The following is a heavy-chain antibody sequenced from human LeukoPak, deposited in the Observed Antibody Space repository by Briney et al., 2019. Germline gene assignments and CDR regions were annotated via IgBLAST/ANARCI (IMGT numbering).Heavy chain of an antibody. CDR2: IIPIFGTA. CDR3: ARGGRVQLTFDY. D-gene: IGHD5-18*01. J-gene: IGHJ4*02. V-gene: IGHV1-69*01. CDR1: GGTFSSYA. Sequence: SVKVSCRASGGTFSSYAISWVRQAPGQGLEWMGGIIPIFGTANYAQKFQGRVTITADESTSTAYMELSSLRSEDTAVYYCARGGRVQLTFDYWGQGTLVTVSS.